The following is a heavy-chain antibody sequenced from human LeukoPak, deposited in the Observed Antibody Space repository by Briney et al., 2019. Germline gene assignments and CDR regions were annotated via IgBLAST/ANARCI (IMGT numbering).Heavy chain of an antibody. Sequence: SETLSLTCHVSGGSISSSNYYWGWIRQPPGQGLEWKGNVYYSGSASFNPSLKSRVTISVDTSKNQLSLKLSSVTAADTAVYYCARAMRITIFKGGFDPWGQGALVTVSS. CDR2: VYYSGSA. J-gene: IGHJ5*02. CDR3: ARAMRITIFKGGFDP. CDR1: GGSISSSNYY. V-gene: IGHV4-39*07. D-gene: IGHD3-3*01.